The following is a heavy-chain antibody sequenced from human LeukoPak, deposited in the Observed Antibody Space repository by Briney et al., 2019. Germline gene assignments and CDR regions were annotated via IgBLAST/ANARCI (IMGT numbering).Heavy chain of an antibody. J-gene: IGHJ4*02. CDR1: GGSFSGYY. D-gene: IGHD5-18*01. V-gene: IGHV4-34*01. CDR2: INHSGST. CDR3: ASLSRRYSYGAYYFDY. Sequence: SETLSLTCAVYGGSFSGYYLSWIRQPPGKGLEWIGEINHSGSTNYNPSLKSRVTISVDTSKNQFSLKLSSVTAADTAVYYCASLSRRYSYGAYYFDYWGREPWSPSPQ.